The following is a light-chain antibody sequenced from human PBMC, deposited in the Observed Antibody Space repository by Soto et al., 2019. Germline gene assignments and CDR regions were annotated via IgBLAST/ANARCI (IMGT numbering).Light chain of an antibody. V-gene: IGKV3-20*01. J-gene: IGKJ1*01. CDR3: QRFGTSPPWT. Sequence: EIVMTQSPATLSVSPGEGATLSCRASQGIGDTLAWYQQKPGQTPRLLIYDTSIRATGVPARFSGSRSGADFTLTITRLEPEDFAVYYCQRFGTSPPWTFGKGTKVDIK. CDR1: QGIGDT. CDR2: DTS.